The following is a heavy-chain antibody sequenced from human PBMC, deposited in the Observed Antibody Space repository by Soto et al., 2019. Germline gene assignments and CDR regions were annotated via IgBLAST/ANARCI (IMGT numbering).Heavy chain of an antibody. CDR2: IIPIFGTA. J-gene: IGHJ4*02. CDR3: EMKSVTDFGY. V-gene: IGHV1-69*12. Sequence: QVQLVQSGAEVKKPGSSVTVSCKASGGTFSSYAISWVRQAPGQGLEWMGGIIPIFGTANYEQKFQGRVKHTADESKSPAYMELSSLRSEDTAVYYCEMKSVTDFGYWGQGNLVTVSS. CDR1: GGTFSSYA. D-gene: IGHD4-17*01.